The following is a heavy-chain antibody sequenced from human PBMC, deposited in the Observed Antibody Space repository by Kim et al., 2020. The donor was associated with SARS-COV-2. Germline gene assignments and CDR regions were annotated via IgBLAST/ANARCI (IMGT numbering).Heavy chain of an antibody. CDR3: ARARTYYDILTGSDYYYYGMDV. CDR1: GFTFSSYS. V-gene: IGHV3-48*02. CDR2: ISSSSSTI. Sequence: GGSLRLSCAASGFTFSSYSMNWVRQAPGKGLEWVSYISSSSSTIYYADSVKGRFTISRDNAKNSLYLQMNSLRDEDTAVYYCARARTYYDILTGSDYYYYGMDVWGQGTTVTVSS. D-gene: IGHD3-9*01. J-gene: IGHJ6*02.